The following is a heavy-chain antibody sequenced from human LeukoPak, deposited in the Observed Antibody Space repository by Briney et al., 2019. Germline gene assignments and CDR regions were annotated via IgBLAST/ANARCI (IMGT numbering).Heavy chain of an antibody. Sequence: PAGSLRLSCEASGFTFGSYGMHWVRQAPGKGLEWVAAIWYDGSNKYQTDSLKGRFTISRDNSRSTFYLRMNSLRVEDTAVYYCARSGGDFYDSSGYGVIDHWGRGTLVTVSS. D-gene: IGHD3-22*01. CDR1: GFTFGSYG. V-gene: IGHV3-33*01. CDR2: IWYDGSNK. CDR3: ARSGGDFYDSSGYGVIDH. J-gene: IGHJ4*02.